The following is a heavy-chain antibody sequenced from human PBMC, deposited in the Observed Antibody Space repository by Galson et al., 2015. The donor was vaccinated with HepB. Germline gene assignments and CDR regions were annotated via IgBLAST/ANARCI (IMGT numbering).Heavy chain of an antibody. Sequence: SLRLSCATSGFTFSNYAMSWVRQTPGKGLEWVSAVRASVDSRFYADSVKGRFTISRDNPKSTLYLQMNSLRAEGTAIYYWARGRGSKFYYFDYWGQGTLVTVSS. CDR2: VRASVDSR. CDR1: GFTFSNYA. J-gene: IGHJ4*02. CDR3: ARGRGSKFYYFDY. V-gene: IGHV3-23*01. D-gene: IGHD3-9*01.